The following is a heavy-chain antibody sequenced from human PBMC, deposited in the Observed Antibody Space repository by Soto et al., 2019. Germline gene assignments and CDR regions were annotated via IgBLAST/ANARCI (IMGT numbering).Heavy chain of an antibody. CDR2: ISYDGSNK. CDR3: AKEGGYYGSGSYSVGENYYGMDV. Sequence: QVQLVESGGGVVQPGRSLRLSCAASGFTFSSYGMHWVRQAPGKGLEWVAVISYDGSNKYYADSVKGRFTISRDNSKNTVYLQMNSLGAEGTAVYYCAKEGGYYGSGSYSVGENYYGMDVWGQGTTVTVSS. CDR1: GFTFSSYG. D-gene: IGHD3-10*01. J-gene: IGHJ6*02. V-gene: IGHV3-30*18.